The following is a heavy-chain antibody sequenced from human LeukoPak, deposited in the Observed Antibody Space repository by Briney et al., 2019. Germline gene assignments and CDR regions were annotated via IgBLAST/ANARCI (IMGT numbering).Heavy chain of an antibody. CDR2: INPNSGGT. CDR1: GYTFTGYY. V-gene: IGHV1-2*02. CDR3: ARDLDRLYDYFGVWAPKATPIGG. Sequence: GASVKVSCKASGYTFTGYYMHWVRQAPGQGLEWMGWINPNSGGTNYAQKFQGRVTMTRDTSTSTAYMELRSLRSDDTAVYYCARDLDRLYDYFGVWAPKATPIGGWGQGTLVTVSS. J-gene: IGHJ4*02. D-gene: IGHD2/OR15-2a*01.